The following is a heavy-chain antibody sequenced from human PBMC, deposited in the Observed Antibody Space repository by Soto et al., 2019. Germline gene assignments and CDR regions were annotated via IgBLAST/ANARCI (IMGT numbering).Heavy chain of an antibody. J-gene: IGHJ4*02. V-gene: IGHV1-69*02. D-gene: IGHD3-10*01. CDR1: GGTFSSYT. Sequence: ASVKVSCKASGGTFSSYTISWVRQAPGQGLEWMGRIIPILGIANYAQKFQGRVTITADKSTSTAYMELSSLRSEDTAVYYCARVRGGSGSYPFDYWGQGTLVTVSS. CDR2: IIPILGIA. CDR3: ARVRGGSGSYPFDY.